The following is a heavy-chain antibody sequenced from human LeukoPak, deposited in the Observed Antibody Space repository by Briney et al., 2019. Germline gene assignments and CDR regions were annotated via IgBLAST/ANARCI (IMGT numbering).Heavy chain of an antibody. V-gene: IGHV3-23*01. J-gene: IGHJ4*02. Sequence: GGSLRLSCAASGFTFSSYAMSWVRQAPGKGLDCLSGISGSGGSTYYADSVKGRFTISRDNSKNTLYLQMTSLRAEDTAVYYCAKDQVWIVVGSFDYWGQGTLVTVSS. CDR2: ISGSGGST. D-gene: IGHD3-22*01. CDR3: AKDQVWIVVGSFDY. CDR1: GFTFSSYA.